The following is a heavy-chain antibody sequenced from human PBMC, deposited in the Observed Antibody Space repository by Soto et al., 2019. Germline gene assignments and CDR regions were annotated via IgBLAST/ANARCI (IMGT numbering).Heavy chain of an antibody. Sequence: EVQLVESGGGVVQPGGSLRLSCAPSGFPLNHFWMSWVRQAPGIGLEWVANIKPDGSKNSYVDSVKGRFTISRDNAKNLLSLQMNNLRAEDTAVEYCAMANFDIRGQGTLVTVSS. CDR3: AMANFDI. J-gene: IGHJ4*02. D-gene: IGHD3-9*01. CDR2: IKPDGSKN. V-gene: IGHV3-7*04. CDR1: GFPLNHFW.